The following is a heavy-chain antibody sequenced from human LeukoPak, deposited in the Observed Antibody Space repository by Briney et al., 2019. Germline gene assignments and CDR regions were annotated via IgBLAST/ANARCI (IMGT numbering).Heavy chain of an antibody. CDR1: GGSISSSSYY. CDR2: IYYSGST. Sequence: SETLSLTCTVSGGSISSSSYYWGWIRQPPGKGLEWIGSIYYSGSTYYNPSLESRVTISVDTSKNQFSLKLSSVTAADTAVYYCARQSPSPHYGDIDHWGQGTLVTASS. V-gene: IGHV4-39*01. J-gene: IGHJ4*02. D-gene: IGHD4-17*01. CDR3: ARQSPSPHYGDIDH.